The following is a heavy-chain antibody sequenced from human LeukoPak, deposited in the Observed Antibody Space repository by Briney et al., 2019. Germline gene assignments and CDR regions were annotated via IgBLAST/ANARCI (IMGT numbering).Heavy chain of an antibody. Sequence: GGSLRLSCAPSGFTFSSYSMNWVRQAPGKGLEWVSSISSSSTYIYYADSVKGRFTISRDNAKNSLYLQMNSLRADDTAIYYCARESRSVVTRYFQHWGQGTLVTVSS. V-gene: IGHV3-21*01. CDR2: ISSSSTYI. CDR3: ARESRSVVTRYFQH. J-gene: IGHJ1*01. CDR1: GFTFSSYS. D-gene: IGHD4-23*01.